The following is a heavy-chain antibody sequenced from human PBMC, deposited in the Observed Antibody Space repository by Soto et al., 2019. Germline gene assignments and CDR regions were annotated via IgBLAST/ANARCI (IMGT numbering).Heavy chain of an antibody. CDR3: ARVDKTMVLPFFNS. Sequence: PSETLSLTCTVSGGSVNSSSFYGGWIRQPPGKGLEWIGNIYYSGTTYYNPSLKSRVTISVDTSKNHFSLRLSSETAADTAVYYCARVDKTMVLPFFNSWGQGTLVTVSS. J-gene: IGHJ5*01. D-gene: IGHD5-18*01. V-gene: IGHV4-39*02. CDR1: GGSVNSSSFY. CDR2: IYYSGTT.